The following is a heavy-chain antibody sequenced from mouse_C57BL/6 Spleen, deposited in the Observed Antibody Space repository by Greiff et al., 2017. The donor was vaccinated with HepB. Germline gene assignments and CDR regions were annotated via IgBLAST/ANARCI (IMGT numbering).Heavy chain of an antibody. CDR1: GYTFTDYY. CDR3: ARSDGYYDYAMDY. J-gene: IGHJ4*01. D-gene: IGHD2-3*01. V-gene: IGHV1-76*01. CDR2: IYPGSGNT. Sequence: VQGVESGAELVRPGASVKLSCKASGYTFTDYYINWVKQRPGQGLEWIARIYPGSGNTYYNEKFKGKATLTAEKSSSTAYMQLSSLTSEDSAVYLCARSDGYYDYAMDYWGQGTSVTVSS.